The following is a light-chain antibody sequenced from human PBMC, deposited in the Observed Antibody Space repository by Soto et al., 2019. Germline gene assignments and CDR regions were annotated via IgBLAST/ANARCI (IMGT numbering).Light chain of an antibody. V-gene: IGLV2-14*01. J-gene: IGLJ1*01. Sequence: SSLTQPSSVSGSPGQWITISCPGTSSDVGGYNYVSWYQQHPGKAPKLMIYDVSNRPSGVSNRFSGSKSGNTASLTISGLQAEDEADYYCSSYTSSSTPLYVFGTGTKVTVL. CDR1: SSDVGGYNY. CDR3: SSYTSSSTPLYV. CDR2: DVS.